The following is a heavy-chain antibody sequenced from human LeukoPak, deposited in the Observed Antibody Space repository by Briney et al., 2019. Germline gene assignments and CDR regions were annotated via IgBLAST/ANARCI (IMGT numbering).Heavy chain of an antibody. D-gene: IGHD3-10*01. CDR2: IYSSGST. Sequence: SETLSLTCTVSGGSISSYYWSWIRQPPGKGLEWIGYIYSSGSTNYNPSLKSRVTISVDTSKNQFSLKLTSVTAADTAVYYCARAYYYGSGSYRLDYWGQGTLVTVSS. CDR1: GGSISSYY. J-gene: IGHJ4*02. V-gene: IGHV4-59*01. CDR3: ARAYYYGSGSYRLDY.